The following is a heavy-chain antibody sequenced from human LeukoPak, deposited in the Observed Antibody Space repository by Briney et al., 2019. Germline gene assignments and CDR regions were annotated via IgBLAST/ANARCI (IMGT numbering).Heavy chain of an antibody. Sequence: KTGGSLRLSCAASGFTFSHFGMNWVRQAPGRRLEWVASITTTSTYIHYADSVKGRFTISRDNAKNSLYLQMNGLRAEDTAVYYCARRIGFCSGGSCDPYYFDYWGQGTLVTVSS. CDR3: ARRIGFCSGGSCDPYYFDY. D-gene: IGHD2-15*01. V-gene: IGHV3-21*01. CDR1: GFTFSHFG. CDR2: ITTTSTYI. J-gene: IGHJ4*02.